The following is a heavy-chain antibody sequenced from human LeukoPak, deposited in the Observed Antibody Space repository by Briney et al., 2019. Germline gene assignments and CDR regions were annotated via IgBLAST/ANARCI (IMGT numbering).Heavy chain of an antibody. CDR1: GFTFSSYW. V-gene: IGHV3-7*01. CDR3: ARVDYYGSGSSPRPYFFDY. J-gene: IGHJ4*02. Sequence: GGSLRLSCAASGFTFSSYWMSWVRQAPGKGLEWVTNIKQDGSEKYYVDSAKGRFTISRDNAKNSLYLQMNSLRAEDTAVYYCARVDYYGSGSSPRPYFFDYWGQGTLVTVSS. CDR2: IKQDGSEK. D-gene: IGHD3-10*01.